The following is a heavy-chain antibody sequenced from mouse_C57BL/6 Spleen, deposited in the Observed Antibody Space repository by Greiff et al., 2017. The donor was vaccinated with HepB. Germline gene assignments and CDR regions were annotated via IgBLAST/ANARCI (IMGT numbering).Heavy chain of an antibody. Sequence: VQLQQSGPELVKPGASVKISCKASGYSFTGYYMNWVKQSPEKSLEWIGEINPSTGGTTYNQKFKAKATLTVDKSSSTAYMQLKSLTSEDSAVYYCARRGYDYAGAMDYWGQGTSVTVSS. CDR3: ARRGYDYAGAMDY. CDR2: INPSTGGT. D-gene: IGHD2-4*01. V-gene: IGHV1-42*01. J-gene: IGHJ4*01. CDR1: GYSFTGYY.